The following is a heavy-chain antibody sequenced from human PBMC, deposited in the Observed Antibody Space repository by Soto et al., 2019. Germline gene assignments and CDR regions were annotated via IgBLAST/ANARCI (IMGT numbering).Heavy chain of an antibody. D-gene: IGHD5-18*01. V-gene: IGHV1-69*13. CDR3: ARDRTGEDTAMVPLDY. Sequence: AASVKVSCKASGGTFSSYAISWVRQAPGQGLEWMGGIIPIFGTANYAQKFQGRVTITADESTSTAYMELSSLRSEDTAVYYCARDRTGEDTAMVPLDYWGQGTLVTVSS. CDR1: GGTFSSYA. J-gene: IGHJ4*02. CDR2: IIPIFGTA.